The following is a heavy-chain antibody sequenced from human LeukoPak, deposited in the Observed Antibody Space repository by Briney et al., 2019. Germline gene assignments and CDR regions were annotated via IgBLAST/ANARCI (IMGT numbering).Heavy chain of an antibody. CDR2: ISSSSSTI. CDR3: VRSIVVVPAAIRRDYYYMDV. CDR1: GFTFSSYS. D-gene: IGHD2-2*02. J-gene: IGHJ6*03. Sequence: GGSLRLSCAASGFTFSSYSMNWVRQAPGKGLEWVSYISSSSSTIHYADSVKGRFTISRDNAKNSLYLQMNSLRAEDTAVYYCVRSIVVVPAAIRRDYYYMDVWGKGTTVTVSS. V-gene: IGHV3-48*04.